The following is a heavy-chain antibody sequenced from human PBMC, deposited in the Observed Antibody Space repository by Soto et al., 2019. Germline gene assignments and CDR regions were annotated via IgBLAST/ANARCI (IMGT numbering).Heavy chain of an antibody. J-gene: IGHJ4*02. CDR3: ARARRYFDWLLPLDY. D-gene: IGHD3-9*01. V-gene: IGHV1-18*01. CDR1: GYTFTSYG. CDR2: ISAYNGNT. Sequence: GASVKVSCKASGYTFTSYGISWVRQAPGQGLEWMGWISAYNGNTNYAQKLQGRVTMTTDTSTSTAYMELRSLRSDDTAVYYCARARRYFDWLLPLDYWGQGTLVTVSS.